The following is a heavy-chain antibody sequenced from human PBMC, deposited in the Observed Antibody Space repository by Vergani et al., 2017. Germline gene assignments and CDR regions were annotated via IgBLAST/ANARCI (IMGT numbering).Heavy chain of an antibody. Sequence: QVQLVQSGAEVKKPGSSVKVSCKASRGTFSSYAISWVRQAPGQGREWMGRIITILGIANYAQKFQGRVTITADKSTSTAYMELSSLSSEETAVYYCARGGWEPPEYYMDVWGKGTTVTVSS. J-gene: IGHJ6*03. CDR2: IITILGIA. CDR1: RGTFSSYA. CDR3: ARGGWEPPEYYMDV. V-gene: IGHV1-69*04. D-gene: IGHD1-26*01.